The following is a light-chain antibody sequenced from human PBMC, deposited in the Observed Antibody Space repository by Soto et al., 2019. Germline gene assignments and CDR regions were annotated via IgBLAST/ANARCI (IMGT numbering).Light chain of an antibody. CDR2: EVT. J-gene: IGLJ2*01. Sequence: QSVLTQPPSASGSPGQSVTISCTGTSSDVGGYHYVSWYQQHPGKAPKLMIHEVTKRPSGVPDRFSGSKSGNTASLTVSGLQGEDEADYYCGTWDSSLTIGVIFGGGTKLTVL. CDR3: GTWDSSLTIGVI. V-gene: IGLV2-8*01. CDR1: SSDVGGYHY.